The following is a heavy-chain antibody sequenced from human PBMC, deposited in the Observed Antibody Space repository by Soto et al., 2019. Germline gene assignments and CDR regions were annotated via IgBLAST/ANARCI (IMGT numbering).Heavy chain of an antibody. J-gene: IGHJ6*02. Sequence: PGGSLRLSCAASGFTFSSYAMHWVRQAPGKGLEWVAVISYDGSNKYYADSVKGRFTISRDNSKNTLYLQMNSLRAEDTAVYYCAREEGYSSSWDVWGQGTTVTVSS. CDR1: GFTFSSYA. V-gene: IGHV3-30-3*01. D-gene: IGHD6-13*01. CDR2: ISYDGSNK. CDR3: AREEGYSSSWDV.